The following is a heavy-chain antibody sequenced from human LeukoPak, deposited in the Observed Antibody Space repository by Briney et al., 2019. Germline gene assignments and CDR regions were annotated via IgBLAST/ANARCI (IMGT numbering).Heavy chain of an antibody. CDR2: ISAYNGNT. D-gene: IGHD3-10*01. CDR3: ARDKGTGPYYFDY. Sequence: ASVKVSCKASDYTFTSNGISWVRQAPGQGLEWMGWISAYNGNTYYVQKFQGRVTMTTDTSTSTAYMELRSLRSDDTAVYYCARDKGTGPYYFDYWGQGTLVTVSS. CDR1: DYTFTSNG. J-gene: IGHJ4*02. V-gene: IGHV1-18*01.